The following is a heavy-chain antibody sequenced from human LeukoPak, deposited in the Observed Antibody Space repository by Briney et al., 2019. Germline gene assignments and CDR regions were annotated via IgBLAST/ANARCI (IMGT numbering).Heavy chain of an antibody. J-gene: IGHJ4*02. V-gene: IGHV3-23*01. CDR3: AKGVMTTVSPFDH. CDR1: GFTFSTYA. CDR2: ISASGGST. D-gene: IGHD4-17*01. Sequence: GGSLRLSCAASGFTFSTYAMSWVRQAPGKGLEWVSAISASGGSTYYADSVKGRFTISRDNSKNTLYLQTSSLRAEDTAVYYCAKGVMTTVSPFDHWGQGTLVTVSS.